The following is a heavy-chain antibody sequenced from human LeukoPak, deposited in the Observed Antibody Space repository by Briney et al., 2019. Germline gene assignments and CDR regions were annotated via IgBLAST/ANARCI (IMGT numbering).Heavy chain of an antibody. CDR3: AKMRDSSGYYHDLDY. CDR2: IWYDGSNK. V-gene: IGHV3-33*06. J-gene: IGHJ4*02. Sequence: PGRSLRLSCAASGFTFSSYGMHWVRQAPGKGLEWVAVIWYDGSNKYYADSVKGRFTISRDNSKNTLYLQMNSLRAEDTAVYYCAKMRDSSGYYHDLDYWGQGNLVTVSS. D-gene: IGHD3-22*01. CDR1: GFTFSSYG.